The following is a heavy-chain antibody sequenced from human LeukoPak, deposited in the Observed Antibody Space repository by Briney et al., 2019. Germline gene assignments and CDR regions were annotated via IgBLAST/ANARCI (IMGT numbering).Heavy chain of an antibody. CDR1: GYTFTGYY. Sequence: GASVKVSCKASGYTFTGYYMHWVRQAPGQGLEWMGWINPNSGGTNYAQKFQGRVTMTRDTSISTAYMELSRLRSDDTAVYYCAREAGYSYGYIDYYYGMDVWGQGTTVTVSS. D-gene: IGHD5-18*01. CDR2: INPNSGGT. V-gene: IGHV1-2*02. J-gene: IGHJ6*02. CDR3: AREAGYSYGYIDYYYGMDV.